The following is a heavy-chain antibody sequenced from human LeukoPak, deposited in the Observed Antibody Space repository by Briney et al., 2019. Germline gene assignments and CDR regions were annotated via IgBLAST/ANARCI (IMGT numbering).Heavy chain of an antibody. V-gene: IGHV4-59*01. D-gene: IGHD3-10*01. CDR3: ARAPYGSATNNYYMDV. CDR1: GGSISSYH. CDR2: FYYSGST. J-gene: IGHJ6*03. Sequence: SETLSLTCTVSGGSISSYHWSWIRQPPGKGLEWIGFFYYSGSTNYNPSLKSRVTISVGTSKSQFSLKLSSVTAADTAVYYCARAPYGSATNNYYMDVWGKGTTVTVSS.